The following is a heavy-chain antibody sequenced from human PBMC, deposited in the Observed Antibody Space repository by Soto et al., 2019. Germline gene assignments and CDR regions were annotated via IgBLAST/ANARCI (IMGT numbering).Heavy chain of an antibody. V-gene: IGHV3-48*02. Sequence: GGSLRLSCASSGFTFSSCSMNWVRQAPGKGLEWVSFISGSGDTKYYADSVKGRFTISRDNAKNSLYLQMSSLRDEDTAGYYCAKYCSSDVCFDYWGQGTLVTVSS. CDR1: GFTFSSCS. CDR2: ISGSGDTK. D-gene: IGHD2-8*01. CDR3: AKYCSSDVCFDY. J-gene: IGHJ4*02.